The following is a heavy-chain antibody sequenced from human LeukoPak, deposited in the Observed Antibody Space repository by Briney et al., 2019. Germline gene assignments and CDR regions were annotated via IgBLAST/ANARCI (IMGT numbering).Heavy chain of an antibody. V-gene: IGHV4-61*01. Sequence: SETLSLTCTVSGASVSSASYWTWMRQPPGKGVEWNAHIYNGVNTNYNPSLKSRVTISVDTSKNQFSLRLNSVTATDTAVYYCARSRAFNSGAFDPWGQGSLVTVSS. CDR3: ARSRAFNSGAFDP. CDR1: GASVSSASY. D-gene: IGHD1-26*01. J-gene: IGHJ5*02. CDR2: IYNGVNT.